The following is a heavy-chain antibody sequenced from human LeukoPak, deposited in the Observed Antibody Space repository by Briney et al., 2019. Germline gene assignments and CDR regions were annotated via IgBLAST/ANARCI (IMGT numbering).Heavy chain of an antibody. CDR1: GFTFSSYA. J-gene: IGHJ4*02. V-gene: IGHV3-33*08. Sequence: GRSLRLSCAASGFTFSSYAMHWVRQAPGKGLEWVAVIWYDGSNKYYADSVKGRFTISRDNSKNTLYLQMNSLRAEDTAVYYCARDAELLTIPQGYFDYWGQGTLVTVSS. CDR2: IWYDGSNK. CDR3: ARDAELLTIPQGYFDY. D-gene: IGHD3-3*01.